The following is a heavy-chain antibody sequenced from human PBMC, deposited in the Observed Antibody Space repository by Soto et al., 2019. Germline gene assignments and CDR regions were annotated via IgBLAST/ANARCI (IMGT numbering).Heavy chain of an antibody. J-gene: IGHJ6*01. CDR2: MSFDGSNK. V-gene: IGHV3-30*04. Sequence: QVQLVESGGGVVQPGRSLRLSCAASGFTFRTYAMHWVRQAPGNALEWVAVMSFDGSNKYYADSVKGRFTISRDNSKNSLYLQVNSLRAEDTAVYYCARTTMVRGDSTFYYYYPMDVWGQGTTVTVSA. CDR1: GFTFRTYA. D-gene: IGHD3-10*01. CDR3: ARTTMVRGDSTFYYYYPMDV.